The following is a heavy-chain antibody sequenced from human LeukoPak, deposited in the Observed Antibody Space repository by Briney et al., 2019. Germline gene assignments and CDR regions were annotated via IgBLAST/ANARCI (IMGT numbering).Heavy chain of an antibody. CDR3: ARGVVVPAAKPAYFDY. CDR2: MNPNSGNT. Sequence: GASVKVSCKASGYTFTSYDINWVRQATGQGLEWMGWMNPNSGNTGYAQKFQGRVTMTRDTSISTAYMELSRLRSDDTAVYYCARGVVVPAAKPAYFDYWGQGTLVTVSS. CDR1: GYTFTSYD. J-gene: IGHJ4*02. V-gene: IGHV1-8*01. D-gene: IGHD2-2*01.